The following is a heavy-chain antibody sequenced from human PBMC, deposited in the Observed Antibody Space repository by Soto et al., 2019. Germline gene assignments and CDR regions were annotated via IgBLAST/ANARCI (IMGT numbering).Heavy chain of an antibody. D-gene: IGHD3-22*01. J-gene: IGHJ5*02. V-gene: IGHV4-34*01. CDR2: INHSGST. CDR3: ARRGLIVVAFPWSCWFDP. CDR1: GGSFSGYY. Sequence: SETLSLTCAVYGGSFSGYYWSWIRQPPGKGLEWIGEINHSGSTNYNPSLKSRVTISVDTSKNQFSLKLSSVTAADTAVYYCARRGLIVVAFPWSCWFDPWGQGTLVTVSS.